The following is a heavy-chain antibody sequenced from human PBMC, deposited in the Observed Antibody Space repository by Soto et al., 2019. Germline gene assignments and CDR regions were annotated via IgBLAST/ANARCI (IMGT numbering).Heavy chain of an antibody. V-gene: IGHV3-23*01. J-gene: IGHJ4*02. D-gene: IGHD3-3*01. CDR3: ANPPWSEGY. CDR1: VFTFSSYA. CDR2: VIGSGGST. Sequence: EVQLLESGGGLVQPGGSLRLSCAASVFTFSSYAMSWVRQAPGKGLEWVSAVIGSGGSTYYADSGKGRFTISRDNSKNTLYLQMNSLRAEDTAVYYCANPPWSEGYWGQGTLVTVSS.